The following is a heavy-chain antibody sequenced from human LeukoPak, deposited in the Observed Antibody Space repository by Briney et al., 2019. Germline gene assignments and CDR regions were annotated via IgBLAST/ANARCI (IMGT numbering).Heavy chain of an antibody. V-gene: IGHV1-3*01. J-gene: IGHJ6*02. CDR2: INAGNGNT. Sequence: ASVKVSCKASGYTFTSYAMHWVRQAPGQRLEWMGWINAGNGNTKYSQKFQGRVTITRDTSASTAYMELSSLRSEDTAVYYCARVGLLGGYYNPIGDNYYYGMDVWGQGTTVTVSS. CDR3: ARVGLLGGYYNPIGDNYYYGMDV. CDR1: GYTFTSYA. D-gene: IGHD3-9*01.